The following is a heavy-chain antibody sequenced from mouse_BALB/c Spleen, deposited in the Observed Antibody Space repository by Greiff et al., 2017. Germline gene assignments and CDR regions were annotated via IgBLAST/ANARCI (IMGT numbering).Heavy chain of an antibody. J-gene: IGHJ3*01. CDR3: ARSYYRYDGPFAY. Sequence: EVKVVESGGGLVQPGGSRKLSCAASGFTFSSFGMHWVRQAPEKGLEWVAYISSGSSTIYYADTVKGRFTISRDNPKNTLFLQMTSLRSEDTAMYYCARSYYRYDGPFAYWGQGTLVTVSA. D-gene: IGHD2-14*01. V-gene: IGHV5-17*02. CDR2: ISSGSSTI. CDR1: GFTFSSFG.